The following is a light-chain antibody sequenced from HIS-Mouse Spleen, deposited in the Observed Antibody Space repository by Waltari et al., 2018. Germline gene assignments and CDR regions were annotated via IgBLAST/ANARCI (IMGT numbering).Light chain of an antibody. V-gene: IGKV3-15*01. CDR1: QSVSSN. CDR2: GAS. Sequence: EIVMTQSPATLSVSPGERATLSCRASQSVSSNLAWNQQKPGQAPRLLIYGASTRATGIPARLSGSGSGTEFTLTISSMQSEDFAVYYCQQYNNWPALTFGGGTKVEIK. CDR3: QQYNNWPALT. J-gene: IGKJ4*01.